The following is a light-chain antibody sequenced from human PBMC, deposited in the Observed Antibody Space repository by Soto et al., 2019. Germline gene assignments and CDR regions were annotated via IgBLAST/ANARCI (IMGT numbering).Light chain of an antibody. V-gene: IGKV1-39*01. J-gene: IGKJ4*01. CDR1: QTISIY. Sequence: DIQMTQSPSSLSVSVGDTVTITCRASQTISIYLNWYQQQPEKAPKLLIYGASSLQGGVPSRFSGSGSGTDFTLTIRGLQPEDFATYFCQQSFTSPLTFGGGTTVEIK. CDR2: GAS. CDR3: QQSFTSPLT.